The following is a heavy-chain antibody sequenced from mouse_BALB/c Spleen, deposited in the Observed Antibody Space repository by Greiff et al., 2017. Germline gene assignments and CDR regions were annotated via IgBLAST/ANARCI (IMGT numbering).Heavy chain of an antibody. CDR2: ISSGGSYT. CDR1: GFTFSSYG. CDR3: ARIITTVVDYYAMDY. Sequence: DVKLVESGGDLVKPGGSLKLSCAASGFTFSSYGMSWVRQTPDKRLEWVATISSGGSYTYYPDSVKGRFTISRDNAKNTLYLQMSSLKSEDTAMYYCARIITTVVDYYAMDYWGQGTSVTVSS. V-gene: IGHV5-6*02. J-gene: IGHJ4*01. D-gene: IGHD1-1*01.